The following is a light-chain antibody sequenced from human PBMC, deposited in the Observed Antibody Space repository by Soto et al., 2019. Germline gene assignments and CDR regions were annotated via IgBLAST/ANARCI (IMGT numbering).Light chain of an antibody. CDR1: PNVRSSH. V-gene: IGKV3-20*01. Sequence: IVLAHSPGTLSLSPGEGATLSYRASPNVRSSHLAWYQQKPGQAPRLLIYGASSRATGIPARFSGSGSGTDFTLTVSRLEPEDFAVYFCQQYGSSTGTFGQGTKVDVK. CDR3: QQYGSSTGT. J-gene: IGKJ1*01. CDR2: GAS.